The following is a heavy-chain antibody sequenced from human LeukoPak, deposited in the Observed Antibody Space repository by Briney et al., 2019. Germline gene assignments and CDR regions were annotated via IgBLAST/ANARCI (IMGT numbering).Heavy chain of an antibody. CDR1: GVSISSYY. J-gene: IGHJ3*02. Sequence: SETLSLTCTVSGVSISSYYWSWIRQPPGKGLEWIGSIYYTGSTYYNPSLKSRVTISVDTSKNQFSLKLSSVTAADTAVYYCARRPMSSRAFDIWGQGTMVTVSS. CDR3: ARRPMSSRAFDI. CDR2: IYYTGST. V-gene: IGHV4-59*05. D-gene: IGHD6-13*01.